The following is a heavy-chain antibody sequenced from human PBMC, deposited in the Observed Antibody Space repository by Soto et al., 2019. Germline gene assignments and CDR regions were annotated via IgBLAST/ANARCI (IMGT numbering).Heavy chain of an antibody. CDR3: ARHQRDDASRKIDC. CDR2: INPADSDI. J-gene: IGHJ4*02. D-gene: IGHD3-16*01. Sequence: GESLKIPCQGSGYSFTSNWIGWVRQMPGKGLEWMGIINPADSDIKYIPSFQGQVTISADKAIGTAYLQWSSLKASDTAMYYCARHQRDDASRKIDCWGQGTLVTVSS. V-gene: IGHV5-51*01. CDR1: GYSFTSNW.